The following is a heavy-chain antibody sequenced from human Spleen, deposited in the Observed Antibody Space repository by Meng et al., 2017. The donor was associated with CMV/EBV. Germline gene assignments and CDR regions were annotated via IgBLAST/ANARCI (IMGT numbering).Heavy chain of an antibody. CDR2: ISSSGSTI. CDR1: GFTFSDYY. CDR3: ARDLHVDGLDP. J-gene: IGHJ5*02. V-gene: IGHV3-11*04. Sequence: GESLKISCAASGFTFSDYYMSWIRQAPGKGLEWVSYISSSGSTIYYADSVKGRFTISRDNAKNSLYLQMNSLRAEDTAVYYCARDLHVDGLDPWGQGTLVTVSS.